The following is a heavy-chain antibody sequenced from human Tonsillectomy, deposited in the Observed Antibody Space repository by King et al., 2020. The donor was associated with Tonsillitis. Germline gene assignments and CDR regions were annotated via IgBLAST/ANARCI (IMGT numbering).Heavy chain of an antibody. V-gene: IGHV3-30*18. CDR3: AKTSPYGGYAPAFDY. CDR2: ISYDGSNK. CDR1: GFTFSSYG. J-gene: IGHJ4*02. Sequence: HVQLVESGGGVVQPGRSLRLSCAASGFTFSSYGMHWVRQAPGKGLEWVAVISYDGSNKYYADSVKGRFTISRDNSKNTLYLQMNSLSAEDTAVYYCAKTSPYGGYAPAFDYWGQGTLVTVSS. D-gene: IGHD5-12*01.